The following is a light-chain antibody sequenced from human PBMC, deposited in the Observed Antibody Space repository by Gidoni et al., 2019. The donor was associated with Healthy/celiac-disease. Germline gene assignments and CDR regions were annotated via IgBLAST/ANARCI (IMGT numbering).Light chain of an antibody. J-gene: IGKJ2*01. V-gene: IGKV3-20*01. Sequence: DIVLTQSPGPLSLSPGERATLSCRASQSVSSSYLAWYQQKPGQAPRLLIYGASSRATGITDRFSGSGSGTDFTLTNSRLEPEDFAVYYCQQYGSSPPKYTFGQGTKLEIK. CDR2: GAS. CDR1: QSVSSSY. CDR3: QQYGSSPPKYT.